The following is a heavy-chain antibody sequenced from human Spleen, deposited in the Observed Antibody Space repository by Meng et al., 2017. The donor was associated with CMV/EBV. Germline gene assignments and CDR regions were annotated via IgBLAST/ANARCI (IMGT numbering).Heavy chain of an antibody. CDR3: AQFAAGTMLDQ. CDR1: GGSISSFY. CDR2: IYYGGST. J-gene: IGHJ5*02. D-gene: IGHD3-3*01. V-gene: IGHV4-59*12. Sequence: SETLSLTCTVSGGSISSFYWSWIRQPPGKGLQWIGHIYYGGSTNYNPSLKSRVTILVDTSKNQFSLKLNSVTAADTAVYYCAQFAAGTMLDQWGQGTLVTVSS.